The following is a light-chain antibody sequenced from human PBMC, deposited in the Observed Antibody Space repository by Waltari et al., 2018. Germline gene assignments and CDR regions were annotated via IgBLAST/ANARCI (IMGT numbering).Light chain of an antibody. CDR2: EAN. V-gene: IGLV2-23*01. CDR3: CSYAGESRVV. Sequence: QSALTQPASVSGSPGQSITISCTGTRSNIGAHDFVSWFQQHPGQAPKLIISEANKRPAGVSYRFSGSKASNTASLTISGVQTEDEADYYCCSYAGESRVVFGGGTKLTVL. J-gene: IGLJ2*01. CDR1: RSNIGAHDF.